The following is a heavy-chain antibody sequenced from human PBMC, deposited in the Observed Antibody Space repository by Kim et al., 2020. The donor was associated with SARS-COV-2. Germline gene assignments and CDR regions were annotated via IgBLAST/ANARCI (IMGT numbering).Heavy chain of an antibody. J-gene: IGHJ4*02. Sequence: SVKVSCKASGGTFSSYAISWVRQAPGQGLEWMGGIIPIFGTANYAQKFQGRVTITADESTSTAYMELSSLRSEDTAVYYCARVQFSDGGYEVFDYWGQGTLVTVSS. V-gene: IGHV1-69*13. D-gene: IGHD5-12*01. CDR2: IIPIFGTA. CDR3: ARVQFSDGGYEVFDY. CDR1: GGTFSSYA.